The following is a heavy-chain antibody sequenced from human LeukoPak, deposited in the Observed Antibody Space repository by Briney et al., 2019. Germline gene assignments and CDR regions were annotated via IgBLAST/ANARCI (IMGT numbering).Heavy chain of an antibody. CDR2: ISGSGDTI. Sequence: PGGSLRLSCAASGFILSDYYMSWVRQAPGKGLEWISYISGSGDTIDYADSVRGRFSISRDNTKNSLYLQMNSLRVEDTAVYYCAGDRADYAAYYYYTDVWGKGTTVTVSS. J-gene: IGHJ6*03. CDR1: GFILSDYY. CDR3: AGDRADYAAYYYYTDV. V-gene: IGHV3-11*04. D-gene: IGHD4-17*01.